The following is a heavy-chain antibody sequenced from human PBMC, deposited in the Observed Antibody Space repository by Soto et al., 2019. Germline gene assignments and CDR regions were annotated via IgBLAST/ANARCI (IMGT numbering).Heavy chain of an antibody. CDR1: GYSFTTYN. Sequence: GASVKVSCKASGYSFTTYNIHWVRQAPGPGLEWMGAVNPSSGSTSYAQKFQGRVTITRDTSANTAYMELSSLRSEDTAVYYCARAPGGPGIAEYWGQGTLVTVSS. D-gene: IGHD6-13*01. J-gene: IGHJ4*02. CDR2: VNPSSGST. V-gene: IGHV1-46*01. CDR3: ARAPGGPGIAEY.